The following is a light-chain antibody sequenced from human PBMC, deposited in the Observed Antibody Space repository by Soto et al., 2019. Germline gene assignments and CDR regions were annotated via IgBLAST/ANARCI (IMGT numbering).Light chain of an antibody. Sequence: EIVMTQSPATLSVSPGERVTLSCRASQSVSGNLAWYQQKPGQAPRLLIYGASTRATGIPARFSGSGAGTEFTLTISSLQSEDFAVYYCQQSNNWLFTFGGVTRVEIK. CDR1: QSVSGN. CDR3: QQSNNWLFT. V-gene: IGKV3-15*01. J-gene: IGKJ4*01. CDR2: GAS.